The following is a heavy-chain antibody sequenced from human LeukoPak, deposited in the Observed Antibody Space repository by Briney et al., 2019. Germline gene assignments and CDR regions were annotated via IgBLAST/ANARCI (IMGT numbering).Heavy chain of an antibody. CDR3: ARRDIVVVPAAGHDAFDI. J-gene: IGHJ3*02. CDR2: IYPGDSDT. V-gene: IGHV5-51*01. Sequence: GASLQFSCKASGSSFTSYWIGWGRPMPGRGLEWMGIIYPGDSDTRYSPSFQGQVTISADHSISTAYLQWSSLKASDTAMYYCARRDIVVVPAAGHDAFDIWGQGTMVTVSS. D-gene: IGHD2-2*01. CDR1: GSSFTSYW.